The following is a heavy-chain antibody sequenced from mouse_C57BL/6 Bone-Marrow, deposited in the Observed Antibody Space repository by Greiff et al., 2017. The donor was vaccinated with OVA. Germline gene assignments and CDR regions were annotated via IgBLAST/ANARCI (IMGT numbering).Heavy chain of an antibody. CDR3: ARYGSSYWYFDV. Sequence: VKLMESGAELARPGASVTLSCKASGYTFTSYGISWVKQRTGQGLEWIGEIYPRSGNTYYNEQFKGKATLTADQSSSTAYMELRSLTSEDSAVYFCARYGSSYWYFDVGGTGTTVTVSS. J-gene: IGHJ1*03. D-gene: IGHD1-1*01. CDR2: IYPRSGNT. CDR1: GYTFTSYG. V-gene: IGHV1-81*01.